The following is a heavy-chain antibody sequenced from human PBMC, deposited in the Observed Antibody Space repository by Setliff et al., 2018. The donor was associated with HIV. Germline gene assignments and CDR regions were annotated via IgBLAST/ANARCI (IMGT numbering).Heavy chain of an antibody. Sequence: GSLRLSCAASGFNFNTYSMSWVRQAPGKGLEWVSSISSSGTYIYYADSMKGRFTISRDKAGNSLYLQLNNVRAEETAVYYCTRMIPPRSNRFSSGWFDYWGQGTVVTVSS. D-gene: IGHD6-19*01. V-gene: IGHV3-21*01. CDR1: GFNFNTYS. CDR2: ISSSGTYI. J-gene: IGHJ4*02. CDR3: TRMIPPRSNRFSSGWFDY.